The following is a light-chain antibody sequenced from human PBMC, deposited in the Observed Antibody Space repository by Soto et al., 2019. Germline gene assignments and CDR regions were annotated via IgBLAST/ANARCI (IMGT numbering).Light chain of an antibody. J-gene: IGKJ5*01. CDR2: AAS. CDR1: QSIRSY. Sequence: DIQMNQSPSSLSASVGDRGTITCRASQSIRSYLNWYQQKQGKAPKVXIYAASSLQSGVPSMFSGSGSGTDFTLTISSLQPEDFATYYCQQSYSTSITFGQGTRLEIK. CDR3: QQSYSTSIT. V-gene: IGKV1-39*01.